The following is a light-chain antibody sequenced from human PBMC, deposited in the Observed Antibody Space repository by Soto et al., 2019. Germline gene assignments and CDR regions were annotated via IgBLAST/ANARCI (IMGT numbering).Light chain of an antibody. Sequence: QSALTQPPSVSGSPGQSITISCTGTSSDVGSYNLVSWYQQHPGKAPKLMIYEGSKRPSGVSNRFSGSKSGNTVSLTVSGVQAEDEADYYCCSYAGSSTWVFGGGTQLTVL. V-gene: IGLV2-23*01. CDR2: EGS. J-gene: IGLJ3*02. CDR3: CSYAGSSTWV. CDR1: SSDVGSYNL.